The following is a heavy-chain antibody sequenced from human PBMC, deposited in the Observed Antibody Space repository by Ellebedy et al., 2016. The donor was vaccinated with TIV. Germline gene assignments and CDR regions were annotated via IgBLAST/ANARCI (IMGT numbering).Heavy chain of an antibody. Sequence: SLKTSCAASGLTFDDYAMHWVRQAPGKGLEWVSGISWNSDSIGYADSVKGRFTISRDNAKNSLFLQMNSLRPEDTALYYCAKAEGLGNGYYDAFDVWGQGTMVTVSS. CDR2: ISWNSDSI. V-gene: IGHV3-9*01. CDR3: AKAEGLGNGYYDAFDV. D-gene: IGHD3-22*01. J-gene: IGHJ3*01. CDR1: GLTFDDYA.